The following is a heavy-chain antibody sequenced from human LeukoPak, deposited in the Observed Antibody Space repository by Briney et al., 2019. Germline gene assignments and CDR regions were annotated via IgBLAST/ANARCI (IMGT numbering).Heavy chain of an antibody. CDR1: GGSISSYY. J-gene: IGHJ4*02. CDR2: IYTSGST. V-gene: IGHV4-4*07. D-gene: IGHD6-19*01. Sequence: SETLSLTCTVSGGSISSYYWSWIRQPGGKALEWIGRIYTSGSTNYNPSLKSRVTMSVDTSKNQFSLKLSSVTAADTAVYYCARKDSSGPYFDYWGQGTLVTVSS. CDR3: ARKDSSGPYFDY.